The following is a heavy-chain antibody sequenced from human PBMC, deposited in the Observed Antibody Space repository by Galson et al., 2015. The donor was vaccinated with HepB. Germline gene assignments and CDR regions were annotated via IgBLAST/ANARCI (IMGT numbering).Heavy chain of an antibody. Sequence: SLRLSCAASGFTFSSYWMHWVRQAPGKGLVWVSRINSDGSSTSYADSVKGRFTISRDNAKNTLYLQMNSLRAEDTAVYYCARGDSIVVVTAILGFDYWGQGTLVTVSS. CDR3: ARGDSIVVVTAILGFDY. J-gene: IGHJ4*02. D-gene: IGHD2-21*02. CDR1: GFTFSSYW. CDR2: INSDGSST. V-gene: IGHV3-74*01.